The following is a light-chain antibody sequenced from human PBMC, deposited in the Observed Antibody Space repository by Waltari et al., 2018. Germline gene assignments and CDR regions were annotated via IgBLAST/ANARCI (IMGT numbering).Light chain of an antibody. V-gene: IGKV3-15*01. CDR1: QSVSSN. CDR3: QQYKNWPPSPWT. J-gene: IGKJ1*01. Sequence: EIVMTQSPATLSVSPGERATLSCRASQSVSSNLAWYQQKPGQAPRLLMYGASTRATGIPARFSSSGSGTEFTLTISSLQSEDFAVYYCQQYKNWPPSPWTFGQGTKVEIK. CDR2: GAS.